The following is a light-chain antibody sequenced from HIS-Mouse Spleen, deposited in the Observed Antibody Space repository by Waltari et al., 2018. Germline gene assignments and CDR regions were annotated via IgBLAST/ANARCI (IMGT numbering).Light chain of an antibody. CDR2: EGS. Sequence: SCTGTSSDVGSYHLVSWYQQHPGKAPKLMIYEGSKRPSGVSNRFSGSKSGNTASLTISGLQAEDEADYYCCSYAGSSPYVVFGGGTKLTVL. CDR3: CSYAGSSPYVV. J-gene: IGLJ2*01. V-gene: IGLV2-23*01. CDR1: SSDVGSYHL.